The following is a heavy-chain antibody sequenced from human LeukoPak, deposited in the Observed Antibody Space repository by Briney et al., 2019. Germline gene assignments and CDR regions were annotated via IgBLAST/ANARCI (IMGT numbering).Heavy chain of an antibody. CDR3: ATVVVVAATRGDRFDP. J-gene: IGHJ5*02. D-gene: IGHD2-15*01. CDR1: GYTLTELS. CDR2: FDPEDGET. V-gene: IGHV1-24*01. Sequence: ASVKVSCKVSGYTLTELSMHWVRQAPGKGLEWMGGFDPEDGETIYAQKFQGRVTMTEDTSTDTAYMELSSLRSEDTAVYYCATVVVVAATRGDRFDPWGQGTLVTVSS.